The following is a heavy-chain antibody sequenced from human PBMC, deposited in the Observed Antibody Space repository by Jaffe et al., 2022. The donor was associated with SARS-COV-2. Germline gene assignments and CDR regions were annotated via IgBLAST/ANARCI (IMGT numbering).Heavy chain of an antibody. CDR1: GFTFDDYA. D-gene: IGHD3-16*02. V-gene: IGHV3-9*01. Sequence: EVQLVESGGGLVQPGRSLRLSCAASGFTFDDYAMHWVRQAPGKGLEWVSGISWNSGSIGYADSVKGRFTISRDNAKNSLYLQMNSLRAEDTALYYCAKAKDRLFWRGEVSAFDIWGQGTMVTVSS. CDR2: ISWNSGSI. CDR3: AKAKDRLFWRGEVSAFDI. J-gene: IGHJ3*02.